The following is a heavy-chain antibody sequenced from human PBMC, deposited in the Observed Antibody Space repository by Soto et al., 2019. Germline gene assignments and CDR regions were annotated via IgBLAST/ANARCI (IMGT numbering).Heavy chain of an antibody. CDR1: GYTFTGYY. Sequence: QVQLVQSGAEVKKPGASVKVSCKASGYTFTGYYMHWVRQAPGQGLEWMGWINPNSGGTNYAQKFQGWVTMTRDTSISTAYVELSRLRSADTAVYYCARDRFGIAAAGTFGWFDPWGQGTLVTVSS. CDR3: ARDRFGIAAAGTFGWFDP. D-gene: IGHD6-13*01. J-gene: IGHJ5*02. V-gene: IGHV1-2*04. CDR2: INPNSGGT.